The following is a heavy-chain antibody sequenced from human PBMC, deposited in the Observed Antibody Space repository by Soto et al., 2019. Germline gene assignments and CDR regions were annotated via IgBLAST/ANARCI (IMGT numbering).Heavy chain of an antibody. CDR2: INHSGST. Sequence: SETPSLTCAVCGGPFSGYYWSWIRQPPGKGLEWIGEINHSGSTNYNPSLKSRVTISVDTSKNQFSLKLSSVTAADTAVYYCARDLAKWLGPNDYWGQGTLVTVSS. V-gene: IGHV4-34*01. CDR1: GGPFSGYY. D-gene: IGHD5-12*01. CDR3: ARDLAKWLGPNDY. J-gene: IGHJ4*02.